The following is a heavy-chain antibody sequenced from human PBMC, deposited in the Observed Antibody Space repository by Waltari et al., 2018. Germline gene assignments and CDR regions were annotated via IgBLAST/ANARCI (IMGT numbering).Heavy chain of an antibody. CDR2: IQNTGHMI. Sequence: EVHLLDSGGRLVQPGGSLRLSCIASGFNSRAYGMHCVRQAPGGVLEWVSYIQNTGHMIYYADSVKGRFTISRDNAQNSVYLQMNSLRAEDTAVYYCARGCGGYCSSGEYYFDQWGQGTLVTVSS. CDR1: GFNSRAYG. J-gene: IGHJ4*02. V-gene: IGHV3-48*01. CDR3: ARGCGGYCSSGEYYFDQ. D-gene: IGHD2-21*01.